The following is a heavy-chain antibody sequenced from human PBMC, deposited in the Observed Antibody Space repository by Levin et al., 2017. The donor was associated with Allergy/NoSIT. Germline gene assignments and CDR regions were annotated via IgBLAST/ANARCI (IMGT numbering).Heavy chain of an antibody. Sequence: PSETLSLTCAVSGGSIVTNDRLSWVRQPPGKGLEWIGETHHTGSTKYNPSLKSRVTISVDKSNNHFSLRLTSVTAADTAVYYCARQGGWYCDFWGQGTLVTVSS. CDR3: ARQGGWYCDF. CDR2: THHTGST. J-gene: IGHJ4*02. V-gene: IGHV4-4*02. CDR1: GGSIVTNDR. D-gene: IGHD6-19*01.